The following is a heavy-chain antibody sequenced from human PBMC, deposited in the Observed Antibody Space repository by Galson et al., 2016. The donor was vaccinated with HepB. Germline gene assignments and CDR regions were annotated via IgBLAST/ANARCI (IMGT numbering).Heavy chain of an antibody. CDR2: ISYDGDTK. D-gene: IGHD1-26*01. CDR1: GFTFSTYG. Sequence: ASGFTFSTYGMHWVRQAPGKGLEWVAVISYDGDTKYHADSVKGRFTISRDNSKNTLYLQMNSLRADDTAVFYCARDEGRSYSGMDFWGQGTLVTVSS. J-gene: IGHJ4*02. CDR3: ARDEGRSYSGMDF. V-gene: IGHV3-30*03.